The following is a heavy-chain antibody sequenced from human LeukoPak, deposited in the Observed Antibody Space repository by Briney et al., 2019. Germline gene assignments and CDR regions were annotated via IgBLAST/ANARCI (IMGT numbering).Heavy chain of an antibody. CDR1: GGSISSGSYY. CDR2: IYTSGST. J-gene: IGHJ3*02. D-gene: IGHD5-18*01. V-gene: IGHV4-61*02. Sequence: SETLSLTCTVSGGSISSGSYYWSWIRQPAGKGLEWIGRIYTSGSTNYNPSLKSRVTISVDTSKNQFSLKPSSVTAADTAVYYCARERYGTLLRAFDIWGQGTMVTVSS. CDR3: ARERYGTLLRAFDI.